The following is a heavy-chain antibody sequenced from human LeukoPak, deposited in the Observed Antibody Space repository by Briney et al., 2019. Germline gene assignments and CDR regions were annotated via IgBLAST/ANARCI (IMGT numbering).Heavy chain of an antibody. CDR3: ARDPCYDSSAYPFDY. CDR1: GFTFSSYD. J-gene: IGHJ4*02. Sequence: GGSLRLSCAASGFTFSSYDMHWVRQAPGKGLEWVAVISYDGSNKYYADSVKGRFTISRDNSKNTLYLQMNSLRAEDTAVYYCARDPCYDSSAYPFDYWGQGTLVTVSS. D-gene: IGHD3-22*01. V-gene: IGHV3-30*04. CDR2: ISYDGSNK.